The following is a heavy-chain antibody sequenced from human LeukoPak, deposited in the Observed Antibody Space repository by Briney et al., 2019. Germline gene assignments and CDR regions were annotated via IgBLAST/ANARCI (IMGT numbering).Heavy chain of an antibody. V-gene: IGHV3-33*01. Sequence: GGSLRLSCAASGFTFSSYGMHWVRQAPGKGLEWVAVIWYDGSNKYYADSVKGRFTISRDNSKNTLYLQMNSLRAEDTAVYYCAGDPIVVVPAALGYFDYWGQGTLVTVSS. D-gene: IGHD2-2*01. CDR1: GFTFSSYG. CDR2: IWYDGSNK. CDR3: AGDPIVVVPAALGYFDY. J-gene: IGHJ4*02.